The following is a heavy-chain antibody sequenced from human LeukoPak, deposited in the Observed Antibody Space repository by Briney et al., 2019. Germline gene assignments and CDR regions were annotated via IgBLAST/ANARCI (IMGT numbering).Heavy chain of an antibody. CDR3: ARDRPYSSSSGGYYYYMDV. CDR1: GFTLSNHW. J-gene: IGHJ6*03. V-gene: IGHV3-21*01. Sequence: PGGSLRLSCAASGFTLSNHWMIWVRQAPGKGLEWVSSISSSSNYIYYADSVKGRFTISRDNAKNSLYLQMNSLRAEDTAVYYCARDRPYSSSSGGYYYYMDVWGKGTTVTVSS. CDR2: ISSSSNYI. D-gene: IGHD6-6*01.